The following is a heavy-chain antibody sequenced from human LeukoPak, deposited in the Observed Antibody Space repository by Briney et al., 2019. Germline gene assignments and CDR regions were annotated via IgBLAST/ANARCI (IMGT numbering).Heavy chain of an antibody. V-gene: IGHV5-51*01. CDR2: IYPGDSDT. D-gene: IGHD6-13*01. CDR3: ARLPCSSSWYDFCSEKYFQH. CDR1: GYSFTSYW. J-gene: IGHJ1*01. Sequence: GESLKISCKGSGYSFTSYWIGWVRQMPGKGLEWMGIIYPGDSDTRYSPSFQGQVTISADKSISTAYLHWSSLKASDTAMYYCARLPCSSSWYDFCSEKYFQHWGQGTLVTVSS.